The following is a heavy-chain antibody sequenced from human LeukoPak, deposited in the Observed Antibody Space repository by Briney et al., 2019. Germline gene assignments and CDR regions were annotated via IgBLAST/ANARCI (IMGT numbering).Heavy chain of an antibody. V-gene: IGHV1-18*04. CDR1: GYTFTSYG. J-gene: IGHJ5*02. CDR2: ISAYNGNT. D-gene: IGHD3-10*01. CDR3: ARAPFGWFGELSWFDP. Sequence: ASVKVSCKASGYTFTSYGISWVRQAPGQGLEWMGWISAYNGNTNYAQKLQGRVTMTTDTSTSTAYMELRSLRPDDTAVYYCARAPFGWFGELSWFDPWGRGTLVTVSS.